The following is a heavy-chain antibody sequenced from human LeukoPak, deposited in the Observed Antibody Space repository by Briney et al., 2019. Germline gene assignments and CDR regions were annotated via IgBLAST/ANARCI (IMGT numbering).Heavy chain of an antibody. D-gene: IGHD5-18*01. J-gene: IGHJ4*02. CDR2: ISSSSSYI. CDR1: GFTFSSYS. Sequence: GGSLRLSCAASGFTFSSYSMNWVRQAPGKGLEWVSSISSSSSYIYYAGSVKGRFTISRDNAKNSLYLQMNSLRAEDTAVYYCARDVKGFRGYSYGFGYWGQGTLVTVSS. CDR3: ARDVKGFRGYSYGFGY. V-gene: IGHV3-21*01.